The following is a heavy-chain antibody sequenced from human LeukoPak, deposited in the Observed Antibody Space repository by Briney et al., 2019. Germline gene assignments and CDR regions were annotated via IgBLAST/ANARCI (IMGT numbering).Heavy chain of an antibody. CDR1: GGSISSYY. Sequence: SETVSLTCTVSGGSISSYYWSCIRQPPGKGLEWIGYIYYSGSTNYNPSLKSRVTISVDTSKNQFSLKLSSVTAADTAVYYCARSAVKRDSSGYYAYWGQGTLVTVSS. J-gene: IGHJ4*02. CDR3: ARSAVKRDSSGYYAY. V-gene: IGHV4-59*01. CDR2: IYYSGST. D-gene: IGHD3-22*01.